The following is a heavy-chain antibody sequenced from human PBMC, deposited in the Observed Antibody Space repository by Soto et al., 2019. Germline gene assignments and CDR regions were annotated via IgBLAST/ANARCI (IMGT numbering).Heavy chain of an antibody. CDR3: TRAPSNWDGFQHSGLDV. CDR1: GGSISSGDYY. J-gene: IGHJ6*02. CDR2: IYFSGST. V-gene: IGHV4-30-4*01. Sequence: SETLSLTCTVSGGSISSGDYYWSCVCKPPGKGLEWIGYIYFSGSTYYNPSLKSRVTISVDTSKNQFSLKLSSVTPEDMAVYYCTRAPSNWDGFQHSGLDVWGQGTTVT. D-gene: IGHD1-1*01.